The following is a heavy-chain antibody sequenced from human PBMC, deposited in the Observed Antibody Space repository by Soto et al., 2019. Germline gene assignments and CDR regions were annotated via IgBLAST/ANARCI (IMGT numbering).Heavy chain of an antibody. D-gene: IGHD2-8*02. CDR2: IKIDGIEA. CDR1: GFTFTDSW. CDR3: ARHWWARFDL. J-gene: IGHJ2*01. Sequence: EVQLVESGGGLVQPGGSLRLSCAASGFTFTDSWMTWVRQAPGKELEWVADIKIDGIEAEYADSVKGRFTISRDNSKKSVYLQMNSLRAEDTAMYYCARHWWARFDLWCRGTLVTVSS. V-gene: IGHV3-7*01.